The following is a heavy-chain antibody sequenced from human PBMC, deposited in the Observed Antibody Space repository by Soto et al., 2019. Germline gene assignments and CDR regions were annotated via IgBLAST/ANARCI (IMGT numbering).Heavy chain of an antibody. CDR1: GGSISSGGYY. V-gene: IGHV4-31*03. D-gene: IGHD1-26*01. CDR2: IYYSGST. CDR3: VSYQFTPIDY. J-gene: IGHJ4*02. Sequence: QVQLQESGPGLVKPSQTLSLTCTVSGGSISSGGYYWSWIRQHPGKGLEWIGYIYYSGSTYYNPSLKSRVNISVDTAKNPFSLKLSSVTAADTAVYYCVSYQFTPIDYWGQGTLVTVSS.